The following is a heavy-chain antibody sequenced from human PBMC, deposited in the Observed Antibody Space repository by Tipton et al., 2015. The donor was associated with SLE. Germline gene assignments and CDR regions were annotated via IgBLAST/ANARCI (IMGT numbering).Heavy chain of an antibody. CDR2: IIHSGVT. CDR3: ATRPGDILSAHY. D-gene: IGHD3-9*01. Sequence: TLSLTCTVYGGSFNGYFWTWIRQPPGKGLEWIAEIIHSGVTNYNPSLRSRVTISVDMSKNQVSLKLSSVTAADTAVYYCATRPGDILSAHYWGQGTLVTVSS. V-gene: IGHV4-34*12. J-gene: IGHJ4*02. CDR1: GGSFNGYF.